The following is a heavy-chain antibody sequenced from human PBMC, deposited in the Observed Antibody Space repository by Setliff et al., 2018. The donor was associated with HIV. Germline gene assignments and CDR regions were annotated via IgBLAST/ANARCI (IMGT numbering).Heavy chain of an antibody. D-gene: IGHD5-12*01. J-gene: IGHJ6*02. Sequence: SETLSLTCTVSGDSIISSRNFWGWIRQPPGKGLEWIGNIHSSGSTYYNPSLKSRLTMSLDTAKNQFSLKLSSVTAADTAVYFCAREGVGYNPFYYYGMDVWGQGTTVTVSS. CDR2: IHSSGST. CDR3: AREGVGYNPFYYYGMDV. V-gene: IGHV4-39*07. CDR1: GDSIISSRNF.